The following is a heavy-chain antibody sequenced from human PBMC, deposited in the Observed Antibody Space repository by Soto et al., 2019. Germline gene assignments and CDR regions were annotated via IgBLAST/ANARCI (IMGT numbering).Heavy chain of an antibody. Sequence: VESLKISCKGSGYSFTSYWICCFLQMPGKVLEWMGIIYPGDSDTRYSPSFQGQVTISADKSISTAYLQWSSLKASDTAMYYCARRQAYCTNGVCYTPFYGMDVWGQGTTVTVSS. J-gene: IGHJ6*02. D-gene: IGHD2-8*01. CDR2: IYPGDSDT. CDR3: ARRQAYCTNGVCYTPFYGMDV. V-gene: IGHV5-51*01. CDR1: GYSFTSYW.